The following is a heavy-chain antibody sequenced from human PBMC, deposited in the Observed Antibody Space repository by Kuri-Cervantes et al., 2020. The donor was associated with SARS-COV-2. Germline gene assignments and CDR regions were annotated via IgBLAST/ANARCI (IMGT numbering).Heavy chain of an antibody. CDR2: IIPFFRTP. J-gene: IGHJ6*03. CDR3: ARGGWRTYYYYYMDV. Sequence: SVKVSCKTSRDTFSTFGFSWVRQAPGKGLEWMGGIIPFFRTPTYAQRFEGRVTITADDSLSTVYMELSSLRFEDTAVYYCARGGWRTYYYYYMDVWGKGTTVTVSS. V-gene: IGHV1-69*13. D-gene: IGHD6-19*01. CDR1: RDTFSTFG.